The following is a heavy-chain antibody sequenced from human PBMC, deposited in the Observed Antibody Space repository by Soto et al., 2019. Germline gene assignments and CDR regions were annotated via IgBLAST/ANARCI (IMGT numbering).Heavy chain of an antibody. V-gene: IGHV4-59*01. CDR2: IYYSGST. CDR1: GGSISSYY. CDR3: ARDRGVCSSTSCYSGMDV. J-gene: IGHJ6*02. D-gene: IGHD2-2*02. Sequence: SETLSLTCTVSGGSISSYYWSWIRQPPGKGLEWIGYIYYSGSTNYNPSLKSRVTISVDTSKNQFSLKLGSVTAADTAVYYCARDRGVCSSTSCYSGMDVWGQGTTVTVSS.